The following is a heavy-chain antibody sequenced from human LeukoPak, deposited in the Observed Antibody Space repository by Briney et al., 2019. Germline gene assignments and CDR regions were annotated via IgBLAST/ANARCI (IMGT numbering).Heavy chain of an antibody. J-gene: IGHJ4*02. D-gene: IGHD2-2*01. CDR3: ATGCSSTSCYEKFFDY. CDR1: GFTFANSA. CDR2: IVAGSGNT. V-gene: IGHV1-58*01. Sequence: ASVKVSCKASGFTFANSAVQWVRQARGQRLERIGWIVAGSGNTNYAQKFQERVTITRDMSTSTAYMELSSLRSEDTAVYYCATGCSSTSCYEKFFDYWGQGTLVTVSS.